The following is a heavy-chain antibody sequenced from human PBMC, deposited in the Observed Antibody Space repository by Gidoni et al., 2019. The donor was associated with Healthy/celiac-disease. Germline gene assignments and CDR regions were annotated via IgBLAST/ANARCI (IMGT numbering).Heavy chain of an antibody. CDR2: IWYDGSNK. J-gene: IGHJ6*02. CDR1: GFTSSSDG. D-gene: IGHD3-22*01. V-gene: IGHV3-33*01. CDR3: ARDYYDSSGYYYAYYYYGMDV. Sequence: QVQLVESGGGVVQPGRSLRLSCAASGFTSSSDGMHWVRQAPGKGLEWVAVIWYDGSNKYYADSVKGRFTISRDNSKNTLYLQMNSLRAEDTAVYYCARDYYDSSGYYYAYYYYGMDVWGQGTTVTVSS.